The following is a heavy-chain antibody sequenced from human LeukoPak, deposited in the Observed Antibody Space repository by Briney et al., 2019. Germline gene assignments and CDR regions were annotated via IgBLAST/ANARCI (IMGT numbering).Heavy chain of an antibody. CDR3: ARTLGEGGYFYYYGMDV. V-gene: IGHV4-39*07. CDR2: IYYSGST. CDR1: GGSISSSSYY. Sequence: SETLSLTCTVSGGSISSSSYYWGWIRQPPGKGLEWIGSIYYSGSTYYNPSLKSRVTISVDTSKNQFSLKLSSVTAADTAVYYCARTLGEGGYFYYYGMDVWGQGTTVTVSS. J-gene: IGHJ6*02. D-gene: IGHD3-10*01.